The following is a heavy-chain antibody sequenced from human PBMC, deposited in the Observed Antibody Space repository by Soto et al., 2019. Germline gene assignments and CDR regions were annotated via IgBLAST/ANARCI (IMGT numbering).Heavy chain of an antibody. Sequence: QLQESGSGLVKPSQTLSLTCVVSGASIGSGGYSWSWIRQPPGKGLEWIAYIYHSGSTYFNPSLKSRVTISPDKSRNQFHLNLTTVTAADTAVYYCARETRHYGGNSLGAFDIWGQGTMVTVSS. J-gene: IGHJ3*02. CDR1: GASIGSGGYS. D-gene: IGHD4-17*01. V-gene: IGHV4-30-2*01. CDR3: ARETRHYGGNSLGAFDI. CDR2: IYHSGST.